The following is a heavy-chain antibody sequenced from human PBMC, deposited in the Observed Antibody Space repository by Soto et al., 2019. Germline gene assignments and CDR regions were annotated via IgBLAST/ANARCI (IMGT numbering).Heavy chain of an antibody. J-gene: IGHJ5*02. V-gene: IGHV4-59*01. CDR2: IYYIGST. Sequence: SATLTLTCTVSGGSISSYYWSWIRQPPGKGLEGIGYIYYIGSTNYNPSLKSRVTISVDTSKNQFSLKLSSVTAADTAVYYCARGLRRQLLNWFDPWGQGTLVTVSS. CDR1: GGSISSYY. CDR3: ARGLRRQLLNWFDP. D-gene: IGHD2-2*01.